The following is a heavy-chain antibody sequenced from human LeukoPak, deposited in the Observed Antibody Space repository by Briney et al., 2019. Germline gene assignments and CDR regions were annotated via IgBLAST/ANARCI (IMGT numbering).Heavy chain of an antibody. CDR3: AKSSGIAAAGTDYYYMDV. Sequence: GGSLRLSCAASGFTVSRNYMSWVRQAPGKGLEWVSVLYSDGSTYHADSVKGRFTISRDNSKNTLYLQMNSLRAEDTAIYNCAKSSGIAAAGTDYYYMDVWGKGTTVTISS. D-gene: IGHD6-13*01. J-gene: IGHJ6*03. V-gene: IGHV3-53*01. CDR1: GFTVSRNY. CDR2: LYSDGST.